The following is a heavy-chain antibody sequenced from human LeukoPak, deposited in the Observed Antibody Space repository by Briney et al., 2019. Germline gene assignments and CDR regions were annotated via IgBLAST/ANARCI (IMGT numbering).Heavy chain of an antibody. D-gene: IGHD6-19*01. Sequence: GASVKVSCKASGYTFTSCDINWVRQAPGQGLEWMGWMNPNSGNTGYGQSFQGRITMTRDISTGTAYMELSNLTSEDTAIYYCTRGSSGRRDNWGQGTLVTVSA. CDR1: GYTFTSCD. CDR3: TRGSSGRRDN. V-gene: IGHV1-8*01. CDR2: MNPNSGNT. J-gene: IGHJ4*02.